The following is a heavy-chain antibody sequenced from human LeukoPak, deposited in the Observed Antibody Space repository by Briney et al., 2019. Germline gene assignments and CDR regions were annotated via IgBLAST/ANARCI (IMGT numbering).Heavy chain of an antibody. Sequence: SETPSLTCAVYGGSFSGYYWSWIRQPPGKGLEWIGYIYYSGTTNYNPSLKSRVTISVDTSKNQFSLKLSSVTAADTAVYYCARGVYIAAAQYAYWGQGTLVTVSS. CDR1: GGSFSGYY. D-gene: IGHD6-13*01. CDR2: IYYSGTT. V-gene: IGHV4-59*01. CDR3: ARGVYIAAAQYAY. J-gene: IGHJ4*02.